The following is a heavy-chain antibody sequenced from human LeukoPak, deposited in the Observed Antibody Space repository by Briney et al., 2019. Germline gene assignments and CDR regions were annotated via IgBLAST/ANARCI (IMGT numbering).Heavy chain of an antibody. Sequence: SVKVSCKASGGTFSSYAISWVRQAPGQGLEWMGGIIPIFGTANYAQKFQGRVTITTDESTSTAYMELSSLRSEDTAVYYCAREIAPPKYCSSTSCYLYYFDYWGQGTLVTVSS. J-gene: IGHJ4*02. CDR1: GGTFSSYA. D-gene: IGHD2-2*01. V-gene: IGHV1-69*05. CDR3: AREIAPPKYCSSTSCYLYYFDY. CDR2: IIPIFGTA.